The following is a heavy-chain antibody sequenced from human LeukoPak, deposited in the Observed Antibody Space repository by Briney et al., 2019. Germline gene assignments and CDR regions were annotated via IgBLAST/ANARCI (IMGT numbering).Heavy chain of an antibody. CDR1: GGTFTSYA. Sequence: SLKVSCKASGGTFTSYAIRWVPQAPGHGLEWMGGIIPICATTKYAQKFEGSVTITTADSTSTAYMDLSSLRSENTAVYYCARLGYCSSTSCSGAAGWFGPWGQGHLVTVSS. D-gene: IGHD2-2*01. CDR3: ARLGYCSSTSCSGAAGWFGP. CDR2: IIPICATT. V-gene: IGHV1-69*05. J-gene: IGHJ5*02.